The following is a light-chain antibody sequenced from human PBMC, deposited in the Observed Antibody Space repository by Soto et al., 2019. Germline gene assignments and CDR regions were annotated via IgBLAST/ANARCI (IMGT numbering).Light chain of an antibody. CDR3: QQYDTSPQT. CDR1: QDVSSSY. J-gene: IGKJ2*01. Sequence: EIVLTQSPGTLSLSPGERATLSCRASQDVSSSYLAWYQQKLGQAPRLLMYGTSNRATGIPDRFSGSGSGTDFTLTISRLEAEDFAVYYCQQYDTSPQTFGQGTKVEIK. CDR2: GTS. V-gene: IGKV3-20*01.